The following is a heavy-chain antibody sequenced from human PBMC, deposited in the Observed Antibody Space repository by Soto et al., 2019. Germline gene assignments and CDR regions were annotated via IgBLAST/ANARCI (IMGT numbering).Heavy chain of an antibody. V-gene: IGHV3-21*01. D-gene: IGHD4-17*01. CDR3: ARDSTVTTSGWFDP. J-gene: IGHJ5*02. CDR1: GFTFSSYS. Sequence: EVQLVESGGGLVKPGGSLRLSCAASGFTFSSYSMNWVHQAPGKGLEWVSSISSSSSYIYYADSVKGRFTISRDNAKNSLYLQMNSLGAEDTAVYYCARDSTVTTSGWFDPWGQGTLVTVSS. CDR2: ISSSSSYI.